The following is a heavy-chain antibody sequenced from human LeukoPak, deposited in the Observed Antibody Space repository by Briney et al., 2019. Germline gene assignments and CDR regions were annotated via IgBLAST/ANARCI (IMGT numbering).Heavy chain of an antibody. CDR1: GFTVSSNY. J-gene: IGHJ6*02. D-gene: IGHD3-10*01. Sequence: GGSLRLSCAASGFTVSSNYMSWVRQAPGKGLEWVSVIYSGGSTYYADSVKGRFTISRDNSKNTLYLQMNSLRAEDTAVYYCARDRSYYGSGSYYKPYHYYGMDVWGQGTTVTVSS. CDR2: IYSGGST. CDR3: ARDRSYYGSGSYYKPYHYYGMDV. V-gene: IGHV3-66*01.